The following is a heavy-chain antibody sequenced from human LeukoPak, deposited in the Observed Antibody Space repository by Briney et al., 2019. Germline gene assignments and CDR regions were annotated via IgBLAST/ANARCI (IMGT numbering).Heavy chain of an antibody. J-gene: IGHJ4*02. CDR1: GGTFSSYA. Sequence: ASVKVSCKASGGTFSSYAISWVRQAPGQGLEWMGGIIPIFGTANYAQKFQGRVTITADESTSTAYMELSSLRSEYTAVYYCARVSYDYSNYVSLDYWGQGTLVTVSS. CDR2: IIPIFGTA. V-gene: IGHV1-69*13. CDR3: ARVSYDYSNYVSLDY. D-gene: IGHD4-11*01.